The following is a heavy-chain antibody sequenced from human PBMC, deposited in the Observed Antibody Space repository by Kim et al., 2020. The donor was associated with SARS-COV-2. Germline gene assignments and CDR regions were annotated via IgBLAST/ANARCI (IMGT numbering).Heavy chain of an antibody. J-gene: IGHJ4*02. V-gene: IGHV4-39*01. Sequence: TPSHRSRVTISVDTSKNQFSLKLSSVPAADTAVYYCARLQGWIQLWYFDYWGQGTLVTVSS. D-gene: IGHD5-18*01. CDR3: ARLQGWIQLWYFDY.